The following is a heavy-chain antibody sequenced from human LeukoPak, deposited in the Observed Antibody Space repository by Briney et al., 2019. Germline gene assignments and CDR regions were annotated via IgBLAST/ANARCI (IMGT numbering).Heavy chain of an antibody. CDR1: GYTFTGYY. J-gene: IGHJ5*02. D-gene: IGHD2-2*01. Sequence: ASVKVSCKASGYTFTGYYIHWVRQAPGQGLEWMGWISPNSGGTKYAQNFQGRVTMTRDTSISTAYMELNRLRSDDTAVYYYARGDCSTISCPFDPWGQGTRVTVSS. CDR3: ARGDCSTISCPFDP. CDR2: ISPNSGGT. V-gene: IGHV1-2*02.